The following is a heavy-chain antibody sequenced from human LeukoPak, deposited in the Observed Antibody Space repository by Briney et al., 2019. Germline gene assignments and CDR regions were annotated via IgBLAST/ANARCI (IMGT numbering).Heavy chain of an antibody. J-gene: IGHJ4*02. CDR3: ATDGRLLDY. CDR1: GFTFKIYS. V-gene: IGHV3-48*01. CDR2: IDSSSTTI. Sequence: AGGSLRLSCTASGFTFKIYSMNWVRQAPGKGLEWVSYIDSSSTTIFYADSVRGRFTISRDNAKNSLFLQMNSLRAEDTAVYYCATDGRLLDYWGQGTLATVSS.